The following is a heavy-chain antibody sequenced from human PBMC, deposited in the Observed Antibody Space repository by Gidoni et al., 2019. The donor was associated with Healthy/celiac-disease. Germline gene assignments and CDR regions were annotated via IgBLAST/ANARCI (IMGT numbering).Heavy chain of an antibody. V-gene: IGHV4-4*02. CDR3: ARDNEYSSGWYYFDY. D-gene: IGHD6-19*01. CDR2: IYHSGST. J-gene: IGHJ4*02. CDR1: GGPISSSNW. Sequence: QVQLQESGPGLVKPSGTLPLTCAVSGGPISSSNWWSWVRQPPGKGLEWIGEIYHSGSTNYNPSLKSRVTISVDKSKNQFSLKLSSVTAADTAVYYCARDNEYSSGWYYFDYWGQGTLVTVSS.